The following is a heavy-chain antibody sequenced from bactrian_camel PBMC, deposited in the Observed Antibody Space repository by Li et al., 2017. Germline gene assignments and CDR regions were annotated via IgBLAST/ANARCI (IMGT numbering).Heavy chain of an antibody. D-gene: IGHD5*01. CDR1: GYTTNLFC. Sequence: VQLVESGGGSVQAGGSLRLSCAASGYTTNLFCMGWFREATGKEREEVARINSDGGTSYADSVKGRFTISQDNGKNTLTLQTNGLKPEDTAMYYCAYDLPRYCDLKVMTTRTRKYGQGTQVTVS. J-gene: IGHJ4*01. V-gene: IGHV3S61*01. CDR2: INSDGGT.